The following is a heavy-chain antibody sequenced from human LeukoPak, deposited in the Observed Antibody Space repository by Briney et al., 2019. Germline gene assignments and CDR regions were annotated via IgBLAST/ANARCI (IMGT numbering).Heavy chain of an antibody. CDR1: GFIFSSYT. CDR3: ARDVAAAGLGNYGMDV. Sequence: GGSLRLSCAASGFIFSSYTMNWVRQAPGKGLEWVSSISSSSSYIFYADSVKGRFTISRDNAKNSLYLQMNSLRAEDTAVYYCARDVAAAGLGNYGMDVWGQGTTVTVSS. J-gene: IGHJ6*02. CDR2: ISSSSSYI. V-gene: IGHV3-21*01. D-gene: IGHD6-13*01.